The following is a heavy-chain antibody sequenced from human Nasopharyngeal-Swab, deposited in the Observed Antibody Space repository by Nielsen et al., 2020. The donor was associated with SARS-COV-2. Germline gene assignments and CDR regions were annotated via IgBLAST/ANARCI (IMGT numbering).Heavy chain of an antibody. Sequence: VRQAPGKGLEWVAVIWYDGSNKYYADSVKGRFTISRDNPKNTLYLQMNSLRAEDTAVYYCARALRSEPHFDYWGQGTLVTVSS. V-gene: IGHV3-33*01. CDR3: ARALRSEPHFDY. CDR2: IWYDGSNK. D-gene: IGHD5/OR15-5a*01. J-gene: IGHJ4*02.